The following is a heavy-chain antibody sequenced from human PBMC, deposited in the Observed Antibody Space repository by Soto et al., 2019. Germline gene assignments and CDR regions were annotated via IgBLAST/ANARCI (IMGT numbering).Heavy chain of an antibody. Sequence: EVQLLESGGGLVQPGGSLRLSCAASGFTFSSYAMSWVRQAPGKGLEWVSTITNSGGGTYYADSVKGRFTISRDNSKHTLFLQMNSLRAEDTAVYFCPREAPDWNYIDYWGQGTLVTVSS. V-gene: IGHV3-23*01. CDR2: ITNSGGGT. CDR3: PREAPDWNYIDY. J-gene: IGHJ4*02. CDR1: GFTFSSYA. D-gene: IGHD3-9*01.